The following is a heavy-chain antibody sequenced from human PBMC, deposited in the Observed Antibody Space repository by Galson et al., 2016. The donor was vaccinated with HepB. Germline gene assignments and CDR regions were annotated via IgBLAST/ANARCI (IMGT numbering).Heavy chain of an antibody. D-gene: IGHD3-3*01. CDR2: ISRSGGRT. CDR1: GFSFSSYA. J-gene: IGHJ6*03. Sequence: SLRLSCAGSGFSFSSYAMDWVRQAPGKGLEHLSAISRSGGRTYYADSVKGRFTISRDNSKNTLYLQMSSLRPEDTAIYYCVKLIHSSGDPEWFSYYHKDVWGKGTTVNVSS. CDR3: VKLIHSSGDPEWFSYYHKDV. V-gene: IGHV3-64D*06.